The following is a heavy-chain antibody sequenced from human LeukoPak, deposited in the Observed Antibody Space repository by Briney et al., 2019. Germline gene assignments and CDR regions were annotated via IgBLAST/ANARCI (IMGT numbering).Heavy chain of an antibody. D-gene: IGHD3-16*01. Sequence: ASVKVSCKASGYTFTGYYMHWVRQAPGQGLEWMGWMNPNSGDTNHAQKFQGRVTMTRDTSISTGYMELSRLRSDDTAVYYCARDNDSRDPPHFDYWGQGTLVTVSS. CDR2: MNPNSGDT. V-gene: IGHV1-2*02. CDR1: GYTFTGYY. CDR3: ARDNDSRDPPHFDY. J-gene: IGHJ4*02.